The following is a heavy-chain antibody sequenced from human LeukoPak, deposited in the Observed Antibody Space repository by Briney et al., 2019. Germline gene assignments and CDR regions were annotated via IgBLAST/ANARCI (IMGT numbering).Heavy chain of an antibody. V-gene: IGHV1-46*01. Sequence: ASVKVSCKASGYTFTSYYMHWVRQAPGQGLEWMGIINPSGGNTSYAQKFQGRVTMTRDTSTSTVYMELSSLRSEDTAVYYCARGEMGPAEWGDAFDIWGQGTMVTVSS. CDR3: ARGEMGPAEWGDAFDI. D-gene: IGHD1-26*01. J-gene: IGHJ3*02. CDR2: INPSGGNT. CDR1: GYTFTSYY.